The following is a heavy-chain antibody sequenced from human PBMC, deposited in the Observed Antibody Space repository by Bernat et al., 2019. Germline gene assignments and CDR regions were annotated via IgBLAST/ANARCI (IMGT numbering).Heavy chain of an antibody. J-gene: IGHJ4*02. CDR1: GFSFSIYS. CDR3: ATSNGHLDH. CDR2: ITGSSSTI. V-gene: IGHV3-48*01. Sequence: EVQLVESGGNLVQPGGSLRLSCAASGFSFSIYSMNWVRQTPGKGLEWLAYITGSSSTIHYADSVKGRFTISRGNAKNSLYLQMNSLRVEDTAVYYCATSNGHLDHWGQGILVTVSS. D-gene: IGHD2-8*01.